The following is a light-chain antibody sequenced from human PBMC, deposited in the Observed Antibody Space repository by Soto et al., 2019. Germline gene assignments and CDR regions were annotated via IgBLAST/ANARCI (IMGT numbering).Light chain of an antibody. V-gene: IGLV4-69*01. J-gene: IGLJ2*01. CDR3: QTGGSGIVV. CDR1: SGHSNYA. Sequence: QPVLTQSPSASASLGASVKLTCTLSSGHSNYAIALHQQQSEKGPRYLMKLNSDGSHSKGGGIPDRFSGSSSGADRHLTTSSLPYEDEADYYCQTGGSGIVVFGGGTKLTVL. CDR2: LNSDGSH.